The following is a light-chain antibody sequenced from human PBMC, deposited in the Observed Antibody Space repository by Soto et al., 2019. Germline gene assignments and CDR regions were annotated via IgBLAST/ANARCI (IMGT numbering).Light chain of an antibody. J-gene: IGLJ1*01. CDR2: EVT. CDR3: TSFSNSNSLYV. V-gene: IGLV2-14*01. CDR1: GSDIAGYNY. Sequence: QSALTQPASVSGSLGQSITISCTGTGSDIAGYNYISWYQQLPCKAPKLMIYEVTIRPSGISNRFSGSKSGNTASLTISGLQAEDEADYYCTSFSNSNSLYVFGTGTKLTVL.